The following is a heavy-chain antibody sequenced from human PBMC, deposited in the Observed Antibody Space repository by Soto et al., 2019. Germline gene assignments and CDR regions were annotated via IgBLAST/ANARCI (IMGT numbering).Heavy chain of an antibody. D-gene: IGHD2-2*01. Sequence: SETLSLTCAVSGDSISSGGFSWSWIRQPPGKGLEWIGYIYHSGTSFYNPSLKSRVTILVDGSKNQFSLKVKSVTAADTAVYYCARGRLVPAVNFDYWGLGTLVTVSS. CDR2: IYHSGTS. CDR3: ARGRLVPAVNFDY. CDR1: GDSISSGGFS. J-gene: IGHJ4*02. V-gene: IGHV4-30-2*01.